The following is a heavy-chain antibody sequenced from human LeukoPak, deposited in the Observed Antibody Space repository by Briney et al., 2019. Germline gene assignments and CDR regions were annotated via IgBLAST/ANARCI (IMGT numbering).Heavy chain of an antibody. CDR3: ARDQPRYFDWLFHDY. D-gene: IGHD3-9*01. Sequence: APVKVSCKASGYTFTSYGISWVRQAPGQGLEWMGWISAHNGNTNYAQKLQGRVTMTTDTSTSTAYMELRSLRSDDTAVYYCARDQPRYFDWLFHDYCGQGSLVTVSS. J-gene: IGHJ4*02. CDR2: ISAHNGNT. CDR1: GYTFTSYG. V-gene: IGHV1-18*01.